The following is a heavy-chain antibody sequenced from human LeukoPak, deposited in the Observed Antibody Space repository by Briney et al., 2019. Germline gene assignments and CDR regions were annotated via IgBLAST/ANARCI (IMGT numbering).Heavy chain of an antibody. CDR3: ATPVAGKNDAFDI. CDR1: GGTFSSYA. Sequence: ASVKVSCKASGGTFSSYAISWVRQAPGKGLEWMGGFDPEDGETIYAQKFQGRVTMTEDTSTDTAYMELSSLRSEDTAVYYCATPVAGKNDAFDIWGQGTMVTVSS. J-gene: IGHJ3*02. D-gene: IGHD6-19*01. V-gene: IGHV1-24*01. CDR2: FDPEDGET.